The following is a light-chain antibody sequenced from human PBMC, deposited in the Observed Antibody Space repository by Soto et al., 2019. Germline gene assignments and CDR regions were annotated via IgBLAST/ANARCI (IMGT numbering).Light chain of an antibody. CDR1: SSNIGLGYD. CDR3: QSYDSSLSGVV. J-gene: IGLJ2*01. V-gene: IGLV1-40*01. Sequence: QAVVTQPPSVSGAPGQRVTISCTGSSSNIGLGYDVSWYQQLPGTAPKVLIYGNNNRPSGVPDRFSGSKSGTSASLAITGLQAEDEADYYCQSYDSSLSGVVFGGGTKLTVL. CDR2: GNN.